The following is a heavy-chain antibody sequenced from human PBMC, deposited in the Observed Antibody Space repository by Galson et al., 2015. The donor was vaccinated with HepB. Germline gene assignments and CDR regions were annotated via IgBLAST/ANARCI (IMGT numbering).Heavy chain of an antibody. D-gene: IGHD3-22*01. CDR1: GFTFSNAW. J-gene: IGHJ4*02. CDR3: TTDSPYYYDSSGYWGY. V-gene: IGHV3-15*01. Sequence: SLRLSCAASGFTFSNAWMSWVRQAPGKGLEWVGRIKSKTDGGTTDYAAPVKGRFTISRDDSKNTLYLQMNSLKTEDTAVYYCTTDSPYYYDSSGYWGYWGQGTLVTVSS. CDR2: IKSKTDGGTT.